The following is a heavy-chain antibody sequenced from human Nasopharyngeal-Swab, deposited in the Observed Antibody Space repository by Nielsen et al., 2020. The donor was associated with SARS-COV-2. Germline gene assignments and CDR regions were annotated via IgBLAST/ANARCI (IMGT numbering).Heavy chain of an antibody. D-gene: IGHD3-10*01. J-gene: IGHJ6*02. CDR1: GFTFSSYW. CDR3: ARDPYGSGSDYYYYGMDV. CDR2: IKQDGSEK. Sequence: GGSLRLSCAASGFTFSSYWMSWVRQAPGKGLEWVANIKQDGSEKYYVDSVKGRFTISRDNAKNSLYPQMNSLRAEDTAVYYCARDPYGSGSDYYYYGMDVWGQGTTVTVSS. V-gene: IGHV3-7*01.